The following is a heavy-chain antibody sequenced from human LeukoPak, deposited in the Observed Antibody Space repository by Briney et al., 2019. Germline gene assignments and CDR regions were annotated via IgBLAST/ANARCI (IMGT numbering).Heavy chain of an antibody. V-gene: IGHV3-30*18. Sequence: GGSLRLSCAASGFTLSSCGMHLVRQAPGKGLEWVAVTSNDGINKYYADSVKGRFTISRDNSKNTLYLQMSSLRAEDTAVYYCAKVGYYDSRCNYYYFGYWGQGTLVTVSS. CDR3: AKVGYYDSRCNYYYFGY. CDR1: GFTLSSCG. D-gene: IGHD3-22*01. J-gene: IGHJ4*02. CDR2: TSNDGINK.